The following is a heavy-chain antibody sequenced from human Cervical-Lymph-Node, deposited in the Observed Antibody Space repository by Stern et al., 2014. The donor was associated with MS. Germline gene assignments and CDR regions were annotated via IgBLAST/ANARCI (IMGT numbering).Heavy chain of an antibody. V-gene: IGHV3-30*04. Sequence: VQLVESGGGVVQPGRSLRLSCAASGFTFSSYAMHWVRQAPGKGLEWVAVISYDGSNKYYADSVKGRFTISRDNSKNTLYLQMNSLRAEDTAVYYCARDPRVDMIVGEIDYWGQGTLVTVSS. D-gene: IGHD3-22*01. J-gene: IGHJ4*02. CDR2: ISYDGSNK. CDR1: GFTFSSYA. CDR3: ARDPRVDMIVGEIDY.